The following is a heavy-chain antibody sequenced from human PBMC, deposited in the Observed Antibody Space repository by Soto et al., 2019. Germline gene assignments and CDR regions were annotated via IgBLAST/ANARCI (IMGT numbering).Heavy chain of an antibody. V-gene: IGHV1-3*04. Sequence: QVQLVQSGAEVKQPGASVKVSCKSSGYTFTRYAMHWVRQAPGQGLEWLGWINTGNGDTGFSQKFQGRVSITMDTAASTTYVELSSLISEDTAVYYCARQGDSRILRDASDIWGQGTLVTVAS. J-gene: IGHJ3*02. D-gene: IGHD5-18*01. CDR3: ARQGDSRILRDASDI. CDR2: INTGNGDT. CDR1: GYTFTRYA.